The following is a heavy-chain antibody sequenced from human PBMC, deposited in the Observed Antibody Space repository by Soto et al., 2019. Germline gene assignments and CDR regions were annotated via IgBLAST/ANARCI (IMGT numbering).Heavy chain of an antibody. J-gene: IGHJ3*02. CDR2: MSSSTGNI. CDR1: GFTFSSYT. V-gene: IGHV3-21*02. CDR3: ARDVGGWELLNAFDI. Sequence: EVQLVESGGGLVKPGGSLRLSCAASGFTFSSYTMNWVRQAPGKGLECVSSMSSSTGNIYYADSVKGRFTISRDNARNSLYLQMNSLRAEDTAVYYCARDVGGWELLNAFDIWGQGTMVTVSS. D-gene: IGHD2-15*01.